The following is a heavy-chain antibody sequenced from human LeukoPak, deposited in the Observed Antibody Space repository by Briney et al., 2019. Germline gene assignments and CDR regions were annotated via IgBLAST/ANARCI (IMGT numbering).Heavy chain of an antibody. Sequence: GGSLRLSCAASGFTFSGFGMNWVRQAPGKGLEWVSSISSSTSYIYYADSVKGRFTISRDNAKKSLYLQMNSLRAEDTAVYYCAKDNVVVAATQTVYYMDVWGKGTTVTVSS. CDR2: ISSSTSYI. V-gene: IGHV3-21*01. J-gene: IGHJ6*03. CDR3: AKDNVVVAATQTVYYMDV. CDR1: GFTFSGFG. D-gene: IGHD2-15*01.